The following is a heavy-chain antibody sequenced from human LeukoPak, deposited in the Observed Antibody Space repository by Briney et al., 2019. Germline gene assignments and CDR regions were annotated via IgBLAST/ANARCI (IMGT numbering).Heavy chain of an antibody. V-gene: IGHV1-69*13. CDR3: AREFIEDFGVVYNNWFDP. Sequence: SVKVSCKASGGTFSTYAISWVRQAPGQGLEWMGGIIPIFGTANYAQKFQGRVTITADESTSTAYMELSSLRSEDTAVYYCAREFIEDFGVVYNNWFDPWGQGTLVTVSS. CDR2: IIPIFGTA. J-gene: IGHJ5*02. D-gene: IGHD3-3*01. CDR1: GGTFSTYA.